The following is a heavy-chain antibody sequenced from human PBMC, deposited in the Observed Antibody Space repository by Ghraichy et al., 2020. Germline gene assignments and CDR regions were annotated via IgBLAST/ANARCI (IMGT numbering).Heavy chain of an antibody. CDR3: ARRRSGSTTDFDY. Sequence: SETLSLTCTVSGGSISSSSYYWGWIRQPPGKGLEWIGSIYYSGSTYYNPSLKSRVTISVDTSKNQFSLKLSSVTAADTAVYYCARRRSGSTTDFDYWGQGTLVTVSS. V-gene: IGHV4-39*01. D-gene: IGHD6-19*01. CDR2: IYYSGST. CDR1: GGSISSSSYY. J-gene: IGHJ4*02.